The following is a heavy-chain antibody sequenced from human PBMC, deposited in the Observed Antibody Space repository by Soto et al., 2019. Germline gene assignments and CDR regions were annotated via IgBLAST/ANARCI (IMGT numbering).Heavy chain of an antibody. V-gene: IGHV5-10-1*01. D-gene: IGHD3-22*01. Sequence: GESLKISCKGSGYSFTSYWISWVRQMPGKGLEWMGRIDPSDSYTNYSPSFQGHVTISADKSISTAYLQWSSLKASDTAMYYCARHRDSSGYPTANFDYWGQGTLVTVSS. J-gene: IGHJ4*02. CDR1: GYSFTSYW. CDR2: IDPSDSYT. CDR3: ARHRDSSGYPTANFDY.